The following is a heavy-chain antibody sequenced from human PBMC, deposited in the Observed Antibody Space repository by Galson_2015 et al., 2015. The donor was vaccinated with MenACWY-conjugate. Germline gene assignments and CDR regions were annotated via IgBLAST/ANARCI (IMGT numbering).Heavy chain of an antibody. D-gene: IGHD4-17*01. CDR2: LSGSGGAT. CDR1: GFTFSNFA. Sequence: SLRLCCAASGFTFSNFAMGWVRQAPGKGLAWVSTLSGSGGATFYTDSVKGRFTISRDNSKNTQYLQMNSLRVEDTAIYYCAKYPSYGDYQFFDYWSRGTLVTVSS. V-gene: IGHV3-23*01. CDR3: AKYPSYGDYQFFDY. J-gene: IGHJ4*02.